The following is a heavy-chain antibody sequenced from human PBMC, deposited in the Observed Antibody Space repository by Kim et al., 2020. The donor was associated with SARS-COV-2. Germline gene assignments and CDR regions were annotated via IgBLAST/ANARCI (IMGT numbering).Heavy chain of an antibody. CDR2: INNIGNP. Sequence: ASVKVSCKASGYTFTDYAMNWVRQAPGQGLEWMGWINNIGNPTYAQGFTGRFVFSLDYSVSTAYLQISSLTAEDTGVYYCGPGGMDVWGQGTTVTVSS. J-gene: IGHJ6*02. CDR1: GYTFTDYA. V-gene: IGHV7-4-1*02. CDR3: GPGGMDV.